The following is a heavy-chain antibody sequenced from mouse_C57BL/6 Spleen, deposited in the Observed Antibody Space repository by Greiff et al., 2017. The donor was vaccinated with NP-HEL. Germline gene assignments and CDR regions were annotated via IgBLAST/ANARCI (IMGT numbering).Heavy chain of an antibody. J-gene: IGHJ3*01. D-gene: IGHD2-12*01. CDR2: IIPSSGYI. Sequence: VKLQESGAELARPGASVKMSCKASGYTFTSYTMHWVTQRPGQGLEWIGYIIPSSGYIKYNQKFQDQAPLTADKSSSTAYMQLSSLASEDSAVYYCARDDSAYWGQGTLVTVSA. CDR1: GYTFTSYT. CDR3: ARDDSAY. V-gene: IGHV1-4*01.